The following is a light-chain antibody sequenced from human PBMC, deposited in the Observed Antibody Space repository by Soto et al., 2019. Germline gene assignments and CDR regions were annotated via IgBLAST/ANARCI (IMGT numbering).Light chain of an antibody. Sequence: EFVLTQSPATLSLSPGERATLSCRASRSVTTFLAWYQQRPGQAPRLLISEASNRAAGIPARFSGSGSGTDFTLTISSLEPEDFGVYYCQQSHNWPRTFGQGTKVDIK. CDR3: QQSHNWPRT. V-gene: IGKV3-11*01. J-gene: IGKJ1*01. CDR1: RSVTTF. CDR2: EAS.